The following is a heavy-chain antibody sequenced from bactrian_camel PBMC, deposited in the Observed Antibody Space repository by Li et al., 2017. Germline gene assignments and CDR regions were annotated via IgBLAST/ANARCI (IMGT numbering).Heavy chain of an antibody. CDR1: GYRYSRDC. CDR3: AAAKVWVKSRLGEDLFVY. D-gene: IGHD3*01. V-gene: IGHV3S53*01. CDR2: IDSLGVT. Sequence: HVQLVESGGGSVQPGGSLRLSCVVSGYRYSRDCMGWFRQAPGKEREAVASIDSLGVTRYADSVKGRFTISIDNAVNTVYLQMNSLKSEDTAMYYCAAAKVWVKSRLGEDLFVYWGQGTQVTVS. J-gene: IGHJ4*01.